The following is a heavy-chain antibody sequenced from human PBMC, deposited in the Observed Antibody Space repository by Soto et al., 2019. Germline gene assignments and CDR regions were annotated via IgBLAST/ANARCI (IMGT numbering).Heavy chain of an antibody. Sequence: QLQLQESGSGLVKPSQTLSLTCAVSGGSISSGGYSWSWIRQPPGKGLGWIGYIYHSGSTYYNPSLKSRVTISVDRSKNQFSLKLSSVTAADTAVYYCAREEVMGWFGGRGWFDPWGQGTLVTVSS. V-gene: IGHV4-30-2*01. CDR2: IYHSGST. D-gene: IGHD3-10*01. CDR1: GGSISSGGYS. CDR3: AREEVMGWFGGRGWFDP. J-gene: IGHJ5*02.